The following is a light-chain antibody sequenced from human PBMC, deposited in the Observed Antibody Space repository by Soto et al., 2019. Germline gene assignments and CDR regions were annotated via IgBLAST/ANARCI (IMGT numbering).Light chain of an antibody. V-gene: IGKV3-20*01. CDR1: QTVSNTY. Sequence: EIVLTQFPGALSLSPGERVTLSCRASQTVSNTYLAWYQQKSGQAPKFLIYGTSNRATGIPDRFSGSGSATDFTLTMSGLEPEDFGVYYCQQYGGLPPTFGGGTKVEIK. J-gene: IGKJ4*01. CDR2: GTS. CDR3: QQYGGLPPT.